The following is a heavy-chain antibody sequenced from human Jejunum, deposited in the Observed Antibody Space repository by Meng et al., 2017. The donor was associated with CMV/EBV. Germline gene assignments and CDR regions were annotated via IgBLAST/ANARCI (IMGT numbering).Heavy chain of an antibody. J-gene: IGHJ5*02. V-gene: IGHV3-21*01. CDR3: ARGRQSCNSISCHYNRFDP. CDR2: ISRSSNQM. D-gene: IGHD2-2*01. Sequence: EVQLVESEGGLVNAGGSLRLSCTASGLTFDTYSMNWVRQAPGKGLEWVSSISRSSNQMYYADSVKGRFTISRDNGKDSLYLQMNSLRAEDTAVYYCARGRQSCNSISCHYNRFDPWEQGPRVTVSS. CDR1: GLTFDTYS.